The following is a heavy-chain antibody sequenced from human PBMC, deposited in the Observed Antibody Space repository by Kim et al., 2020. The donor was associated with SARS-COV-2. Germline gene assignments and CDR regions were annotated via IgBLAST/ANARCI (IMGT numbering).Heavy chain of an antibody. CDR3: ARHYRSTYYYYYGMDV. CDR1: GGSISSSSYY. V-gene: IGHV4-39*01. J-gene: IGHJ6*02. CDR2: IYYSGST. Sequence: SETLSLTCTVSGGSISSSSYYWGWIRQPPGKGLEWIGSIYYSGSTYYNPSLKSRVTISVDTSKNQFSLKLSSVTAVDTAVYYCARHYRSTYYYYYGMDVWGQGTTVTVSS.